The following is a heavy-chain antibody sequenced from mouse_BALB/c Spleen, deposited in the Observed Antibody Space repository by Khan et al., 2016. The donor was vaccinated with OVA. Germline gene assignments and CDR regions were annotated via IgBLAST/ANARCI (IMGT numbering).Heavy chain of an antibody. V-gene: IGHV3-2*02. J-gene: IGHJ4*01. Sequence: QLEESGPGLVKPSQSLSLTCTVTGYSITTNYAWDWIRQFPGNKLEWMGYISYSGSTSYNPSLKSRISITRDTSKNQFFLQLNSVTTEDTATYYWARIHHYGYAVDYWGQGTSVTVSS. CDR3: ARIHHYGYAVDY. D-gene: IGHD1-2*01. CDR2: ISYSGST. CDR1: GYSITTNYA.